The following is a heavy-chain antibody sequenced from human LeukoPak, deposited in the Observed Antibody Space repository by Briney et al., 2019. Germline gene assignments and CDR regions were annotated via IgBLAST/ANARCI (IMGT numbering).Heavy chain of an antibody. D-gene: IGHD3-10*01. V-gene: IGHV1-18*01. J-gene: IGHJ4*02. CDR2: ISAYNGDT. CDR3: ARSQTGSGSYFYYFDY. Sequence: ASVKVSCKASGYSFISYGISWVRQAPGRGLEWMGWISAYNGDTNYAQKFQGRVTMTTDTSTNTAYMELRSLRSDDTAVYYCARSQTGSGSYFYYFDYWGQGTLVTVSS. CDR1: GYSFISYG.